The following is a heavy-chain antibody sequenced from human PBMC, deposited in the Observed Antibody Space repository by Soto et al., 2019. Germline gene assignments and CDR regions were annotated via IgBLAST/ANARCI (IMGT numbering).Heavy chain of an antibody. V-gene: IGHV3-33*01. CDR2: IWYDGSNK. CDR3: AREPSPHCTNGVCYTDYDYYGMDV. D-gene: IGHD2-8*01. J-gene: IGHJ6*02. Sequence: QVQLVESGGGVVQPGRSLRLSCAASGFTFSSYGMHWVRQAPGKGLEWVAVIWYDGSNKYYADSVKGRFTISRDNSKNTLYLQMNSLRAEDTAVYYCAREPSPHCTNGVCYTDYDYYGMDVWGQGTTVTVSS. CDR1: GFTFSSYG.